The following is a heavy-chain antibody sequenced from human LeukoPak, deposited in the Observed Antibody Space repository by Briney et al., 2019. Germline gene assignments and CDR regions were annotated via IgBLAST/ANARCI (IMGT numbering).Heavy chain of an antibody. D-gene: IGHD2-21*02. Sequence: GGSLRLSCAASGFTFSSYWMSWVRQAPGKGLEWVANIKQDGSEKYYVDSVKGRFTISRDNAKNSLYLQMNSLRAEDTAVYYCARAAYYCGGDCYSDYWGQGTLVTVSS. J-gene: IGHJ4*02. CDR1: GFTFSSYW. CDR3: ARAAYYCGGDCYSDY. V-gene: IGHV3-7*01. CDR2: IKQDGSEK.